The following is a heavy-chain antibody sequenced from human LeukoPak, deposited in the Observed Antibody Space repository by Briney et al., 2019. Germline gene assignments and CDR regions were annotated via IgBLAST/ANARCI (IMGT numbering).Heavy chain of an antibody. Sequence: SVKVSCKASGGTFSSYAISWVRQAPGQGLEWMGRIIPIFGTANYAQKFQGRVTITTDESTSTAYMELSSLRSEDTAVYYCARDGPAVDTATVTFYFDYWGQGTLVTVSS. CDR1: GGTFSSYA. J-gene: IGHJ4*02. V-gene: IGHV1-69*05. CDR2: IIPIFGTA. CDR3: ARDGPAVDTATVTFYFDY. D-gene: IGHD5-18*01.